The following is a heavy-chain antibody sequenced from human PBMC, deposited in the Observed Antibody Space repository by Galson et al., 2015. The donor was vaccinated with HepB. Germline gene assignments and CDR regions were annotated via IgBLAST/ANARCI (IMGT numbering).Heavy chain of an antibody. J-gene: IGHJ3*02. CDR3: ARDNGIAVAAPDAFDI. V-gene: IGHV3-33*01. Sequence: SLRLSCAASGFTFSSYGMHWVRQAPGKGLEWVAVIWYDGSNKYYADSVKGRFTISRDNSKNTLYLQMNSLRAEDTAVYYCARDNGIAVAAPDAFDIWGQGTMVTVSS. D-gene: IGHD6-19*01. CDR2: IWYDGSNK. CDR1: GFTFSSYG.